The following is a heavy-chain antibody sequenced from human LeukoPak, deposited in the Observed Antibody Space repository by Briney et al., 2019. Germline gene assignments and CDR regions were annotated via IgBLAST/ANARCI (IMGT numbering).Heavy chain of an antibody. CDR2: ISSSSSYI. J-gene: IGHJ6*02. CDR3: AKGFNPYYYYGMDV. Sequence: GGSLRLSCAASGFTFSSYSMNWVRQAPGKGLEWVSSISSSSSYIYYADSVKGRFTISRDNSKNTLYLQMNSLRAEDTAVYHCAKGFNPYYYYGMDVWGQGTTVTVSS. V-gene: IGHV3-21*04. CDR1: GFTFSSYS.